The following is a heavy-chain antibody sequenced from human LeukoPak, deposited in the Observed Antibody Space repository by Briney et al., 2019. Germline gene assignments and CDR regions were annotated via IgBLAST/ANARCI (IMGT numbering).Heavy chain of an antibody. CDR3: ARSLGRTSDASY. CDR2: ISSSGSTI. Sequence: GGSLRLSCAASGFTFSSYEMNWVRQAPGKGLEWVSYISSSGSTIYYADSVKGRFTISRDNAKNSLYLQMNSLRAEDTAVYYCARSLGRTSDASYWGQATLVTVSS. CDR1: GFTFSSYE. D-gene: IGHD1-26*01. J-gene: IGHJ4*02. V-gene: IGHV3-48*03.